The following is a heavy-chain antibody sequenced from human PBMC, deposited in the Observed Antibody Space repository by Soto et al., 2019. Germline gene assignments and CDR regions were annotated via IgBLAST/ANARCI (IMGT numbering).Heavy chain of an antibody. CDR3: ARHDLGYYGSGSYYFLDYYYHYGMDV. J-gene: IGHJ6*02. V-gene: IGHV4-39*01. CDR2: IYYSGST. CDR1: GGSISSSSYY. Sequence: SETLSLTCTVSGGSISSSSYYWGWIRQPPGKGLEWIGSIYYSGSTYYNPSLKSRVTISVDTSKNQFSLKLSSVTAADTAVYYCARHDLGYYGSGSYYFLDYYYHYGMDVWGQGTTVTVSS. D-gene: IGHD3-10*01.